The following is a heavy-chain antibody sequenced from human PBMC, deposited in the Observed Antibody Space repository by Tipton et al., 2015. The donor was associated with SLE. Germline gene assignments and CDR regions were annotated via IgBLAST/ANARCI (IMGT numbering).Heavy chain of an antibody. Sequence: QSGAEVKKPGSSVKVSCKASGGTFSSYAISWVRQAPGQGLEWMGRIIPIFGTANYAQKFQGRVTITADESTSTAYMELSSLRSEDTAVYYCARDIAFPDSSGYIFQHWGQGTLVTVSS. CDR3: ARDIAFPDSSGYIFQH. J-gene: IGHJ1*01. D-gene: IGHD3-22*01. V-gene: IGHV1-69*15. CDR2: IIPIFGTA. CDR1: GGTFSSYA.